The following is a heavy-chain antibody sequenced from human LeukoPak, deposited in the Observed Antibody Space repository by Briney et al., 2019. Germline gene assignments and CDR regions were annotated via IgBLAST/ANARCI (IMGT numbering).Heavy chain of an antibody. D-gene: IGHD3-22*01. CDR2: IYHSGST. CDR3: ASGVDYYDSSGYPGAFDI. J-gene: IGHJ3*02. CDR1: GGSISSSSYC. V-gene: IGHV4-39*07. Sequence: SETLSLTCTVSGGSISSSSYCWGWIRQPPGKGLEWIGEIYHSGSTNYNPSLRSRVTISVDKSKNQFSLKLSSVTAADTAVYYCASGVDYYDSSGYPGAFDIWGQGTMVTVSS.